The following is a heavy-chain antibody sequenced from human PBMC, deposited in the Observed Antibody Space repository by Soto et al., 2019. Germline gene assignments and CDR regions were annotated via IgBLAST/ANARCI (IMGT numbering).Heavy chain of an antibody. CDR3: AMSVGATETDAFDI. CDR1: GYTFTGYY. D-gene: IGHD1-26*01. Sequence: GASVKVSCKASGYTFTGYYMHWVRQAPGQGLEWMGWINPNSGGTNYAQKFQGWVTMTRDTSISTAYMELSRLRSDDTAVYYCAMSVGATETDAFDIWGQGTMVTVS. J-gene: IGHJ3*02. V-gene: IGHV1-2*04. CDR2: INPNSGGT.